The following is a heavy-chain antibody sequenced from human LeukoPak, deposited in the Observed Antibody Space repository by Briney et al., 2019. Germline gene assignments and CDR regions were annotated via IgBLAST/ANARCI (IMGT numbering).Heavy chain of an antibody. V-gene: IGHV3-30*02. CDR2: IRYDGSNK. D-gene: IGHD6-19*01. Sequence: GGPLRLSCAALGFTFSSYGMHWVRQAQGKGLEGVAFIRYDGSNKYYADSVKGRFTISRDNSKNTLYLQMNSLRAEDTAVYYCAKTIAVAGRVFDYWGQGTLVTVSS. J-gene: IGHJ4*02. CDR1: GFTFSSYG. CDR3: AKTIAVAGRVFDY.